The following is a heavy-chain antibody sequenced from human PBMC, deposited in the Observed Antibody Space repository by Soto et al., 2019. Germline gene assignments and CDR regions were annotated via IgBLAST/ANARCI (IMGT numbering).Heavy chain of an antibody. CDR1: GGTFSSFINYP. J-gene: IGHJ4*02. Sequence: ASVKVSCKSSGGTFSSFINYPIDWVRQAPGQGLEWMGGIVPNVGTVNYAQKFRGKVTITADKSTGTAYMELSSLRSEDTALYYCARRDTSGFLRYFDNWGQGTQVTVSS. D-gene: IGHD3-3*01. CDR2: IVPNVGTV. CDR3: ARRDTSGFLRYFDN. V-gene: IGHV1-69*06.